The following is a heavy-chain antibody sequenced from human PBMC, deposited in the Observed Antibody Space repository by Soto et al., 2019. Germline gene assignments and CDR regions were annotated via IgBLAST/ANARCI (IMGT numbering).Heavy chain of an antibody. Sequence: GGSLRLSCAASGFTFSSYGMHWVRQAPGKGLEWVAVISYDGSNKYYADSVKGRFTISRDNSKNTLYLQMNSLRAEDTAVYYCAKDQPRGYSYGYSFYYYGMDVWGQGTTVTVSS. CDR1: GFTFSSYG. CDR3: AKDQPRGYSYGYSFYYYGMDV. D-gene: IGHD5-18*01. V-gene: IGHV3-30*18. CDR2: ISYDGSNK. J-gene: IGHJ6*02.